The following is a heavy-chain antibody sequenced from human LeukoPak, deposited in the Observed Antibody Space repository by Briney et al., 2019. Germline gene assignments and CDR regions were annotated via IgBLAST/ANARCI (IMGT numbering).Heavy chain of an antibody. CDR2: IIGDGSNT. J-gene: IGHJ4*02. Sequence: SGGSLRLSCAASGFTFSTYWMHWVRQAPGEGLVWVSHIIGDGSNTNYADSVKGRFTISRDNAKNSLYLQMNSLRAEDTAVYYCARPLFSGFGESYYFDYWGQGTLVTVSS. CDR3: ARPLFSGFGESYYFDY. V-gene: IGHV3-74*01. D-gene: IGHD3-10*01. CDR1: GFTFSTYW.